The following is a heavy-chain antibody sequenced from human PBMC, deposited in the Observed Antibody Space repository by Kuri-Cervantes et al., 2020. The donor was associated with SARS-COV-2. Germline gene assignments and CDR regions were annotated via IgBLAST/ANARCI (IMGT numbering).Heavy chain of an antibody. CDR2: IYSDGSST. D-gene: IGHD3-9*01. CDR1: GFTFSSYW. Sequence: GGSLSPSCAASGFTFSSYWMPWVRHAPGKGLVWVSRIYSDGSSTSYATSVKGRFTNSRDNSNNTLYLQMNSLRAENTAVYYCAKDKYDTDAFDIWGQGTMVTVSS. J-gene: IGHJ3*02. CDR3: AKDKYDTDAFDI. V-gene: IGHV3-74*01.